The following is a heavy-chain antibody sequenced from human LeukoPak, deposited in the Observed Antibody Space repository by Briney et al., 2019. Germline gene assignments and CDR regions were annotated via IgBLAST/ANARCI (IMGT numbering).Heavy chain of an antibody. D-gene: IGHD3-10*01. V-gene: IGHV3-48*03. CDR3: ARDGEYTGNDLDY. J-gene: IGHJ4*02. CDR2: ISTSDSTI. CDR1: GFSFSSYE. Sequence: PGGSLRLSCVASGFSFSSYEMNWVRQAPGKGLEWVSFISTSDSTIYYADSVKGRFTISRDNAKNSLWLQMNSLRAEDTAVYYCARDGEYTGNDLDYWGQGTPVTVSS.